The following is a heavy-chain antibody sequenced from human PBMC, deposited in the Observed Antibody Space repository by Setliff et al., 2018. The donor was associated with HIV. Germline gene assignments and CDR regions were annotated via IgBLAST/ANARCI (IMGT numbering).Heavy chain of an antibody. CDR3: ARRNSGWYDAFDI. D-gene: IGHD6-19*01. V-gene: IGHV4-38-2*01. Sequence: PSETLSLTCAVSGSSISNGYYWGWIRQPPGKGLEWIGSIYHSGSTYYNPSLKSRVTISVDTSKNQFSLKLSSVPAADTAVYHCARRNSGWYDAFDIWGQGTMVTVSS. CDR2: IYHSGST. J-gene: IGHJ3*02. CDR1: GSSISNGYY.